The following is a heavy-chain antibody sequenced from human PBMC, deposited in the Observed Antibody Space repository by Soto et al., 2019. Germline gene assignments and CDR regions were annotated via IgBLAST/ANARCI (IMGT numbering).Heavy chain of an antibody. CDR2: MNPNSGNT. CDR1: GYTFTSYD. CDR3: AIGNSWLYYYYGMDV. D-gene: IGHD6-13*01. J-gene: IGHJ6*02. Sequence: ASGKVSCQASGYTFTSYDINGVRQATGQGLEWMGWMNPNSGNTGYAQKFQGRVTMTRNTSISTAYMELSSLRSEDTAVYYCAIGNSWLYYYYGMDVWGQGTTVPVSS. V-gene: IGHV1-8*01.